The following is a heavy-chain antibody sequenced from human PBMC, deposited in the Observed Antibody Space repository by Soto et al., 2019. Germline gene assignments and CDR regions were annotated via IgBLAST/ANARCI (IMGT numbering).Heavy chain of an antibody. CDR3: ARAFVDYDSSGYYNWFDP. V-gene: IGHV1-69*13. CDR2: IIPIFGTA. Sequence: SVKVSCKASGGTFSSYAISWVRQAPGQGLEWMGGIIPIFGTANYAQKFQGRVTITADESTSTAYMELSSLRSEDTAVYYCARAFVDYDSSGYYNWFDPWGQGTLVTVS. J-gene: IGHJ5*02. CDR1: GGTFSSYA. D-gene: IGHD3-22*01.